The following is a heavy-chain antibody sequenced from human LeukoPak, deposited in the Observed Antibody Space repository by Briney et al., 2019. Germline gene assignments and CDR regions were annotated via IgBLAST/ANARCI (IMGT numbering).Heavy chain of an antibody. Sequence: TSETLSLTCTVSGGSISSYYWSWIRQPAGKGLEWIGRIYTSGSTNYNPSLKSRVTMSVDTSKNQFSLKLSSVTAADTAVYYCARGVRFLEWLLSGYYYMYVWGKGTTVTVSS. D-gene: IGHD3-3*01. J-gene: IGHJ6*03. CDR2: IYTSGST. CDR3: ARGVRFLEWLLSGYYYMYV. CDR1: GGSISSYY. V-gene: IGHV4-4*07.